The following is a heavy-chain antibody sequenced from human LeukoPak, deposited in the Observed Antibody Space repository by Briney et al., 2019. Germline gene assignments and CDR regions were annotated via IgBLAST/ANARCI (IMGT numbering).Heavy chain of an antibody. CDR2: IYSGGST. Sequence: GRSLRLPCTASGFTFGDYAMSWVRQAPGKGLEWVSVIYSGGSTYYADSVKGRFTISRDNSKNTLYLQMNSLRAEDTAVYYCATNHYYGSGSYYGPYYYYYGMDVWGQGTTVTVSS. CDR1: GFTFGDYA. D-gene: IGHD3-10*01. V-gene: IGHV3-53*01. J-gene: IGHJ6*02. CDR3: ATNHYYGSGSYYGPYYYYYGMDV.